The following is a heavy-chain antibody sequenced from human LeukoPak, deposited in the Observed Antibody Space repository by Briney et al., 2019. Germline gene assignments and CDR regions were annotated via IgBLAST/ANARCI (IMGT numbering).Heavy chain of an antibody. Sequence: ASVKVSCKASGYTFTINGISWVRQAPGQGLEWMGWISAYNGKTNYAQKLQGRVTMTTDTSTSTDYMELRSLRSDDTAVYYCARSPVTLWFGELRYYYYYYMDVWGKGTTVTVSS. D-gene: IGHD3-10*01. CDR1: GYTFTING. CDR2: ISAYNGKT. CDR3: ARSPVTLWFGELRYYYYYYMDV. V-gene: IGHV1-18*01. J-gene: IGHJ6*03.